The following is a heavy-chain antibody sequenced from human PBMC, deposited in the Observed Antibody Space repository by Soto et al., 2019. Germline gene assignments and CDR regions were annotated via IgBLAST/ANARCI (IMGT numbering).Heavy chain of an antibody. D-gene: IGHD3-22*01. Sequence: GGSLRLSCVASGFTFDSYAMNWIRQAPGKGLEWVSAISGSGGSTYYADSVKGRFTISRDNSKNTLYLQMNSLRAEDTAVYYCAKDGVGYYDSSGYYRPDAFDIWGQGTMVTV. CDR2: ISGSGGST. CDR3: AKDGVGYYDSSGYYRPDAFDI. CDR1: GFTFDSYA. V-gene: IGHV3-23*01. J-gene: IGHJ3*02.